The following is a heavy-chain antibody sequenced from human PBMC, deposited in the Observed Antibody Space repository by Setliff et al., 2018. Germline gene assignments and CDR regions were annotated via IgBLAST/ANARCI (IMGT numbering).Heavy chain of an antibody. J-gene: IGHJ4*02. CDR2: INPSGGYT. CDR3: ARGLIVLPGPSGDMGYFDY. CDR1: GHTFTSYF. V-gene: IGHV1-46*01. D-gene: IGHD2-8*01. Sequence: GASVKVSCKASGHTFTSYFMRWVRQAPGQGLEWMGMINPSGGYTIYAQKFQGRVTMTRDTSTSTVYLELSSLRSEDTAVYYCARGLIVLPGPSGDMGYFDYWGQGTLVTVSS.